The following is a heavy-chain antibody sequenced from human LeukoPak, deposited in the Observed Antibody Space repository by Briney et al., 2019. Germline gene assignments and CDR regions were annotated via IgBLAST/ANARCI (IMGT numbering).Heavy chain of an antibody. CDR1: GFAFSDYW. V-gene: IGHV3-7*01. J-gene: IGHJ4*02. D-gene: IGHD5-12*01. Sequence: GGSLRLSCTASGFAFSDYWMSWDRQAPGMGLEWLANINQDGSQTSYVDSVRGRFTVSRDNPKNSLYLQMNSLRADDTAVYYCARDSSPRYSGYDWVFWGRGTLVTVSS. CDR3: ARDSSPRYSGYDWVF. CDR2: INQDGSQT.